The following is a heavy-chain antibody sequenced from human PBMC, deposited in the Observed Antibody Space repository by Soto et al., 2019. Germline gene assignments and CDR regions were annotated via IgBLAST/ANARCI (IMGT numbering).Heavy chain of an antibody. CDR2: INHSGST. CDR3: ARDNRLVVVPAAIDY. Sequence: QVQLQQWGAGLLKPSETLSLTCAVYGGSFSGYYWSWIRQPPGKGLEWIGEINHSGSTNYNPSLKSRVTISVDTSKNQFSLKLSSVTAADTAVYYCARDNRLVVVPAAIDYWGQGTLVTVSS. D-gene: IGHD2-2*01. V-gene: IGHV4-34*01. CDR1: GGSFSGYY. J-gene: IGHJ4*02.